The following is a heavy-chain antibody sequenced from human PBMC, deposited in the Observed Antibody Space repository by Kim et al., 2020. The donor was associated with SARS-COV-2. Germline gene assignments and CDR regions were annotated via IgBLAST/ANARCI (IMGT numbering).Heavy chain of an antibody. J-gene: IGHJ4*02. CDR1: GFTFSRYA. D-gene: IGHD6-19*01. Sequence: GGSLRLSCVASGFTFSRYAMSWVRQAPGKEPEWIASVNNGGNAYYADSVQGRFTVSRDNSANTLNLHMNSLRAEDTALYYCAKDHHSSGWPTFDYWGQGT. V-gene: IGHV3-23*01. CDR3: AKDHHSSGWPTFDY. CDR2: VNNGGNA.